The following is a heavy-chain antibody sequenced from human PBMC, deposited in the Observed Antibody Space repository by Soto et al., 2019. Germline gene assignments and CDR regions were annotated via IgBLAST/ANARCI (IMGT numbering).Heavy chain of an antibody. CDR1: GGTFSSYA. J-gene: IGHJ6*02. D-gene: IGHD2-15*01. Sequence: ASVKVSCKASGGTFSSYAISWVRQAPGQGLEWMGGIIPIFGTANYAQKFQGRVTITADESTSTAYMELSSLRSEDTAVYYCARMAYCSGGSCYSHYYYGMDVRGQGTTVTVSS. CDR2: IIPIFGTA. CDR3: ARMAYCSGGSCYSHYYYGMDV. V-gene: IGHV1-69*13.